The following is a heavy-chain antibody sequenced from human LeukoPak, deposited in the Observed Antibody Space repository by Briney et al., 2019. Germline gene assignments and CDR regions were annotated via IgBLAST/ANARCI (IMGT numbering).Heavy chain of an antibody. CDR1: GFTFSSYA. CDR2: ISYDGSNK. D-gene: IGHD3-10*02. CDR3: AKFFTGEYVRAFDV. Sequence: GGSLRLSCAASGFTFSSYAMHWVRQAPGKGLELGAVISYDGSNKYYADSVKGRFTISRDNSKNTLYLQMNSLRAEDTAVYYCAKFFTGEYVRAFDVWGQGTMVTVSS. V-gene: IGHV3-30*18. J-gene: IGHJ3*01.